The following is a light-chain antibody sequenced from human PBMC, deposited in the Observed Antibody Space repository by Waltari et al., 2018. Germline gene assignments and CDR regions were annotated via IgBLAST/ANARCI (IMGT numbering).Light chain of an antibody. CDR1: QSISSN. J-gene: IGKJ1*01. CDR2: GAS. V-gene: IGKV3-15*01. Sequence: EIVMTQSPATLSVSLGERATLSCRASQSISSNLAWYQQKPGQAPRLLIYGASTRATGIPVRFSGSGSGTEFTLTISSLQSEDSAVYYCQQYDNWPPLTFGQGTKVEI. CDR3: QQYDNWPPLT.